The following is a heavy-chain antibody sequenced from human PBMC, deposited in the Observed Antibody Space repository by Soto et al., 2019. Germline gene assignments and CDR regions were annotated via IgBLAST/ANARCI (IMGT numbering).Heavy chain of an antibody. CDR1: GVSISGSRYY. J-gene: IGHJ6*02. Sequence: PSETLSLTCTVSGVSISGSRYYWGWIRQPPGRGLEWIGNIYYSGSTYYTPALKSRVTLSVDTPKNQFSLNLNYVTAADTAVYYCARGGIPPSGYGIAYAMDVWGQGTTVTVSS. CDR2: IYYSGST. D-gene: IGHD1-26*01. CDR3: ARGGIPPSGYGIAYAMDV. V-gene: IGHV4-39*01.